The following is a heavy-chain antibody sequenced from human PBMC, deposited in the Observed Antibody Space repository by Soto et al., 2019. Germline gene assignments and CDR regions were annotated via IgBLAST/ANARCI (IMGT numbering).Heavy chain of an antibody. CDR1: GYTFITYF. Sequence: QVQLVQSGAEVKKPGASVKVSCKASGYTFITYFMHWVRQAPGQGLEWMGVINPSRGTTTYAQKFQDRVTMTRDTSASTGYMELSSLRSEDTAMYYCARAYISSSYWFDPWGQGTLLTVAA. J-gene: IGHJ5*02. CDR3: ARAYISSSYWFDP. CDR2: INPSRGTT. V-gene: IGHV1-46*03. D-gene: IGHD6-6*01.